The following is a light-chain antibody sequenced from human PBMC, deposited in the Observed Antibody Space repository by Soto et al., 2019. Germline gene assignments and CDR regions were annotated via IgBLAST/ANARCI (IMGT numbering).Light chain of an antibody. Sequence: SYALTQSPSVSVAPGQTARITCGGNNIGSKSVHWYQHKPGQARVLVVYDDSDRPSGIPERFSGSNSGNMATLTISTVEAADDADYYCQVWDTTSDLPVFGTGTKVTVL. J-gene: IGLJ1*01. CDR2: DDS. V-gene: IGLV3-21*02. CDR3: QVWDTTSDLPV. CDR1: NIGSKS.